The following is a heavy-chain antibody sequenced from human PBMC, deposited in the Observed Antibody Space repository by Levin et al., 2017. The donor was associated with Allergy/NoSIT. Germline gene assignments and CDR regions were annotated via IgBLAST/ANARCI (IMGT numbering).Heavy chain of an antibody. D-gene: IGHD1-20*01. CDR3: AKGYNWYDLTGMDV. V-gene: IGHV3-9*01. CDR2: ISWNSGTI. Sequence: SLKISCAASGFTFDDYAMHWVRQAPGKGLEWVSGISWNSGTIGYADSVKGRFTISRDNAKNSLYLQMNSLRAEDTALYYCAKGYNWYDLTGMDVWGKGTTVTVSS. J-gene: IGHJ6*03. CDR1: GFTFDDYA.